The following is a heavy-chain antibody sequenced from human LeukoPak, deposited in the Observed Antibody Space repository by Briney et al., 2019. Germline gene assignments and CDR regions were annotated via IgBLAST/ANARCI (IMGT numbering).Heavy chain of an antibody. V-gene: IGHV4-59*08. J-gene: IGHJ4*02. D-gene: IGHD1-26*01. CDR2: IYYSGST. CDR3: ARLAGELSDY. Sequence: SETLSLTCTVSGGSISSYYWSWIRQPPGKGLEWIGYIYYSGSTNYNPSLKSRVTISVDTSKNQFSLKLSSVTAADTAVYYCARLAGELSDYWGQGTLVTVSS. CDR1: GGSISSYY.